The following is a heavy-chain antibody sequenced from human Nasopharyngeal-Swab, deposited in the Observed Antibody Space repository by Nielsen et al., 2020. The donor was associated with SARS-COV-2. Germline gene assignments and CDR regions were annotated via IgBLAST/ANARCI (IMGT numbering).Heavy chain of an antibody. V-gene: IGHV3-53*01. J-gene: IGHJ3*02. CDR1: GFTVSSNY. CDR3: ARLRAFDI. Sequence: GESLEISCAASGFTVSSNYMSWVRQAPGKGLEWVSVIYSGGSTYYADSVKGRFTISRDNSKNTLYLQMNSLRAEDTAVYYCARLRAFDIWGQGTMVTVSS. CDR2: IYSGGST.